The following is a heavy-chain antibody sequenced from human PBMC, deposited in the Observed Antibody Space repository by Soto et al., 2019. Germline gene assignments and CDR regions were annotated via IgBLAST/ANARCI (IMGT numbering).Heavy chain of an antibody. CDR2: INAGNGNT. V-gene: IGHV1-3*01. J-gene: IGHJ4*02. CDR1: GYTFTSYA. CDR3: ARGVGSGLSDY. Sequence: QVQLVQSGAEVKKPGASVKVSCKASGYTFTSYAMHWVRQAPGQRLEWMGWINAGNGNTKYSQKFQGIVTITRDTSASTAYMELSSLRSEDTAVYYCARGVGSGLSDYWGQGTLVTVSS. D-gene: IGHD1-26*01.